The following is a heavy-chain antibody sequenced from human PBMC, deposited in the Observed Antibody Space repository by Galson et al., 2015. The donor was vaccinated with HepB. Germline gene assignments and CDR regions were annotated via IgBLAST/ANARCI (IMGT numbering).Heavy chain of an antibody. CDR3: AKKSVVGLLLRGFNY. J-gene: IGHJ4*02. D-gene: IGHD3-22*01. CDR2: ISGSGGST. CDR1: GFTFSSYA. V-gene: IGHV3-23*01. Sequence: SLILSCAASGFTFSSYAMSWVRQAPGKGLEWVSAISGSGGSTYYADSVKGRFTISRDNSKNTLHLPMNRQRAEDTAVYYCAKKSVVGLLLRGFNYWCQGTLVTVS.